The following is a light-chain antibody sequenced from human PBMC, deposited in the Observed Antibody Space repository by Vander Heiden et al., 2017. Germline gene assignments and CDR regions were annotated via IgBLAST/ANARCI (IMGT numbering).Light chain of an antibody. CDR3: QQYNSYPLT. Sequence: DIQMTQSPSTLSASVGDRVNITCRASQSISSWLAWYQQKPGKAPKLLIYKASSLESGVPARFSGSGSGTEFTLTISSLQPDDFATYYCQQYNSYPLTFGGGTKVEIK. CDR2: KAS. CDR1: QSISSW. V-gene: IGKV1-5*03. J-gene: IGKJ4*01.